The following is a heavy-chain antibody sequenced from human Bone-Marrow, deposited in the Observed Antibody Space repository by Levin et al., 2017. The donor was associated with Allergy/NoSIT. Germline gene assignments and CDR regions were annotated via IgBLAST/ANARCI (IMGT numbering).Heavy chain of an antibody. CDR2: INHSGST. V-gene: IGHV4-34*01. Sequence: SETLSLTCAVYGGSFSGYYWSWIRQPPGKGLEWIGEINHSGSTNYNPSLKSRVTISVDTSKNQFSLKLSSVTAADTAVYYCARGPTGTTAFDIWGQGTMVTVSS. D-gene: IGHD1-1*01. CDR3: ARGPTGTTAFDI. J-gene: IGHJ3*02. CDR1: GGSFSGYY.